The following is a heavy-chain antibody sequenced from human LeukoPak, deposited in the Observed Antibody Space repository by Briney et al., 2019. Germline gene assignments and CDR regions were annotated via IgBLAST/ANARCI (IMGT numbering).Heavy chain of an antibody. CDR3: AKHGFWVFEGY. J-gene: IGHJ4*02. D-gene: IGHD3-10*01. Sequence: GGSLRLSCAASGFTFSSYAMSWVGQAPGKGLQWVSGISGSGGSTYYADSVKGRFTISRDNSKHTLYLQMNSLRAEDTAVYYCAKHGFWVFEGYWGQGTLVTVSS. CDR1: GFTFSSYA. CDR2: ISGSGGST. V-gene: IGHV3-23*01.